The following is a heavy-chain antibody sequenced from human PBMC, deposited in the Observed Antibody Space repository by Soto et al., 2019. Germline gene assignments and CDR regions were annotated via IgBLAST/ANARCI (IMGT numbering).Heavy chain of an antibody. J-gene: IGHJ6*02. V-gene: IGHV5-51*01. CDR3: ARQVGIAAADVYYYYYYGMEV. CDR2: IYPGDSDT. CDR1: GYSFTSYW. Sequence: PGESLKISCKGSGYSFTSYWIGWVRQMPVKGLEWMGIIYPGDSDTRYSPSFQGQVTISADKSISTAYLQWSSLKASDTAMYYCARQVGIAAADVYYYYYYGMEVWGQGTTVTVSS. D-gene: IGHD6-13*01.